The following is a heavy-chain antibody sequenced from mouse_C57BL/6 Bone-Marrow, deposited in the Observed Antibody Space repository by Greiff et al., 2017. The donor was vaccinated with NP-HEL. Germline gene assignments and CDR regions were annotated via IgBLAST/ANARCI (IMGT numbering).Heavy chain of an antibody. CDR2: ISSGGDYT. CDR1: GFTFSSYA. V-gene: IGHV5-9-1*02. D-gene: IGHD1-1*02. Sequence: EVQLVESGEGLVKPGGSLKLSCAASGFTFSSYAMPWVRQTPEKRLEWVAYISSGGDYTYYADTVKGRCTISRDNARNTRYLQLSSLKSEDTDMYYCTRDYCGKGYFDYWGQGTTLTVSS. J-gene: IGHJ2*01. CDR3: TRDYCGKGYFDY.